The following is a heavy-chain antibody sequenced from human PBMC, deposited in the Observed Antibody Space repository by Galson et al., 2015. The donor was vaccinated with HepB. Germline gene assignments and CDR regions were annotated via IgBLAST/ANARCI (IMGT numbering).Heavy chain of an antibody. D-gene: IGHD3-10*01. V-gene: IGHV1-2*06. CDR1: GYSFTGYY. Sequence: SVQVSCKASGYSFTGYYMHWVRQAPGQGLEWMGRINPNSGGTNYAQKFQGRVTMTRDTSISTAYMELTRLISDDTAVYYCARVDGSSILIGGAFDIWGQGTMVTVSS. CDR2: INPNSGGT. J-gene: IGHJ3*02. CDR3: ARVDGSSILIGGAFDI.